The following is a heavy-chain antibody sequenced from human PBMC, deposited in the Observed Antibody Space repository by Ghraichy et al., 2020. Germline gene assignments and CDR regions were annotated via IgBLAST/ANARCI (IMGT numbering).Heavy chain of an antibody. J-gene: IGHJ4*02. CDR2: ISGSGGST. Sequence: GGSLRLSCAASGFTFSSYAMSWVRQAPGKGLEWVSAISGSGGSTYYADSVKGRFTISRDNSKNTLYLQMNSLRAEDTAVYYCAKNFKGGPKPFGVDYWGQGTLVTVSS. D-gene: IGHD3-16*01. V-gene: IGHV3-23*01. CDR3: AKNFKGGPKPFGVDY. CDR1: GFTFSSYA.